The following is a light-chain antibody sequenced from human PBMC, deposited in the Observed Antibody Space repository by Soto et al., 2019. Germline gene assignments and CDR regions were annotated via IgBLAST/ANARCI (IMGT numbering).Light chain of an antibody. Sequence: EIVLTQSPGNLSLSPGERATLSCGASQSVSSDLAWYQQKPGQAPRLLIYGATKRDTGIPDRFSGTGSGTDFTLAINRLEPEEFAMYYCQQYGSSPRTFCQGTQVEIK. V-gene: IGKV3-20*01. CDR2: GAT. J-gene: IGKJ1*01. CDR1: QSVSSD. CDR3: QQYGSSPRT.